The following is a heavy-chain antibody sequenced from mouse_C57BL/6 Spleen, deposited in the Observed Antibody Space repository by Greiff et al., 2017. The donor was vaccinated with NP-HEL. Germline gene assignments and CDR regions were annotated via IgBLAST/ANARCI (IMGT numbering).Heavy chain of an antibody. CDR3: STMVTTGYAMDY. D-gene: IGHD2-2*01. Sequence: EVQLQQSGPGLVKPSQSLSLTCSVTGYSITSGYYWNWIRQFPGNKLEWMGYISYDGSNNYNPSLKNRISITRDTSKNQFFLKLNSVTTEDTATYYCSTMVTTGYAMDYWGQGTSVTVSS. CDR1: GYSITSGYY. J-gene: IGHJ4*01. V-gene: IGHV3-6*01. CDR2: ISYDGSN.